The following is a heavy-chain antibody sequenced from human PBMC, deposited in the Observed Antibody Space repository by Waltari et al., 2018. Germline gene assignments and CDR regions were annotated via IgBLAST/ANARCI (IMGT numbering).Heavy chain of an antibody. J-gene: IGHJ4*02. CDR3: VREQYGDYFDY. CDR2: IKQDGSDK. V-gene: IGHV3-7*01. D-gene: IGHD4-17*01. CDR1: GLPFGAFG. Sequence: EVQLVESGGNLVQPGGSLRLSCAASGLPFGAFGMSWVRQAPGKGLEWVANIKQDGSDKYYVGSVKGRFTISRDNAKNSLYLQMNSPRAEDTAVYYCVREQYGDYFDYWGQGTLVTVSS.